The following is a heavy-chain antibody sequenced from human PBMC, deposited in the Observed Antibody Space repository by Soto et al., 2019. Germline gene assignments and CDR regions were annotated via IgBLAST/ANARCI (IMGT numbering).Heavy chain of an antibody. CDR1: GGSISSYY. Sequence: SETLSLTCTVSGGSISSYYWSWIRQPPGKGLEWIGYIYYSGSTNYNPSLKSRVTISVDTSKNQFSLKLSSVTAADTAVYYCARWTYYYDSSGYYNWFDPWGQGTLVTVSS. CDR2: IYYSGST. D-gene: IGHD3-22*01. V-gene: IGHV4-59*01. J-gene: IGHJ5*02. CDR3: ARWTYYYDSSGYYNWFDP.